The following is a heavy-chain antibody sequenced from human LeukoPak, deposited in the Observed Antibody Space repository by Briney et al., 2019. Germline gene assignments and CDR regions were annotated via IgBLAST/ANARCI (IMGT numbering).Heavy chain of an antibody. D-gene: IGHD1-26*01. Sequence: PGRSLRLSCAASGFTFSSYAMHWVRQAPGKGLEWVAVISYDGSNKYYADSVKGRFTISRDNSKNTLYLQMNSLRAEDTAVYYCAKDQTPWELDAFDIWGQGTMVTVSS. CDR3: AKDQTPWELDAFDI. V-gene: IGHV3-30*04. J-gene: IGHJ3*02. CDR1: GFTFSSYA. CDR2: ISYDGSNK.